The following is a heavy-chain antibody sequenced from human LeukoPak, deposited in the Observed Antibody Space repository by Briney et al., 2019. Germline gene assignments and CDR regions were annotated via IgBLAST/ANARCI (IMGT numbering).Heavy chain of an antibody. J-gene: IGHJ3*02. D-gene: IGHD3-22*01. V-gene: IGHV1-46*01. CDR1: GYIFTSYF. Sequence: ASVKVSCKASGYIFTSYFMHWVRQAPGQGLEWMGLINPSGGSTRYAQKFQGRVTMTTDTSTSTAYMELRSLRSDDTAVYYCAREQYYYDSSGYYGAFDIWGQGTMVTVSS. CDR2: INPSGGST. CDR3: AREQYYYDSSGYYGAFDI.